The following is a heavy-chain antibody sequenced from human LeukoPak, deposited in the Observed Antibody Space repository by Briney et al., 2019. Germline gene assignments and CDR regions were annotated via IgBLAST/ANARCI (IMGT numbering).Heavy chain of an antibody. V-gene: IGHV5-51*01. CDR2: IYPGDSDT. D-gene: IGHD6-13*01. J-gene: IGHJ5*02. Sequence: GESLKIFCKGSGYSFTSYWIGWVRQMPGKGLEWMGIIYPGDSDTRYSPSFQGQVTISADKSISTAYLQWSSLKASDTAMYYCCRATGPYSSSWYIGWFDPWGQGTLVTVSS. CDR3: CRATGPYSSSWYIGWFDP. CDR1: GYSFTSYW.